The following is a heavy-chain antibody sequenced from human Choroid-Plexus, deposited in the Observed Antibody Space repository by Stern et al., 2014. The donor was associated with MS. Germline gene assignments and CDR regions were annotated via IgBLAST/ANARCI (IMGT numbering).Heavy chain of an antibody. CDR3: AKDRHYLTYFFDH. D-gene: IGHD2/OR15-2a*01. V-gene: IGHV3-30*18. CDR1: GFTFGSCA. J-gene: IGHJ5*02. CDR2: VSYDGSNK. Sequence: VQLVESGGGVVQPGRPLRLSCVASGFTFGSCALHWVRQALGKGLEWAAGVSYDGSNKYYADSVKGRFTSSRDNSQNTLYMQMSSLRPEDTAVYYCAKDRHYLTYFFDHWGQGSLVTVSS.